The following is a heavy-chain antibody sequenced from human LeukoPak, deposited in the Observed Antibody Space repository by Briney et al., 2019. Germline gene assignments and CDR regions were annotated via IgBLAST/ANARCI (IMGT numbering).Heavy chain of an antibody. Sequence: GRSLRLSCAASGLTFSSYAMHWVRQAPGKGLEWVAVISYDGSNKYYADSVKGRFTISRDNSKNTLYLQMNSLRAEDTAVYYCASGVLGYSSGWVDYWGQGTLVTVSS. CDR1: GLTFSSYA. CDR3: ASGVLGYSSGWVDY. CDR2: ISYDGSNK. D-gene: IGHD6-19*01. J-gene: IGHJ4*02. V-gene: IGHV3-30-3*01.